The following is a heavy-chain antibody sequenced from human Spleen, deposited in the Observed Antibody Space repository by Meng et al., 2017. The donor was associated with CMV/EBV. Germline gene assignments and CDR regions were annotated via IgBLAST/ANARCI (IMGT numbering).Heavy chain of an antibody. D-gene: IGHD3-10*01. Sequence: SQTLSPTCSVSGGFISSSDFYWGWIRQPPGKGLEWIGHIYYNSNTYYNPSLKSRVTISVDTSKIQFSLDLNSVTAADTAVYYCARTHYGSGSSRFDSWGQGTLVTVSS. CDR3: ARTHYGSGSSRFDS. CDR2: IYYNSNT. J-gene: IGHJ5*01. V-gene: IGHV4-39*07. CDR1: GGFISSSDFY.